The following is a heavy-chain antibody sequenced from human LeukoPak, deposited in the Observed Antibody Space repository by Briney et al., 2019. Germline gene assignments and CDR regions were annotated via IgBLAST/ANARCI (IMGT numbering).Heavy chain of an antibody. V-gene: IGHV1-46*01. D-gene: IGHD2-2*03. Sequence: ASVKVSCKASGYTFTSYYMHWVRQAPGQGLEWMGIINPSGGSTSYAQKFQGRVTMTRDTSTSTVYMELSSLRSEDTAVYYCARDFGYCSSTSCQAYFDYWGQGTLVTVSS. CDR3: ARDFGYCSSTSCQAYFDY. J-gene: IGHJ4*02. CDR2: INPSGGST. CDR1: GYTFTSYY.